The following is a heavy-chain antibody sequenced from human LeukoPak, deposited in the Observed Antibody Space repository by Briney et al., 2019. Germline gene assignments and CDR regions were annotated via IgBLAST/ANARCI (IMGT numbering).Heavy chain of an antibody. Sequence: ASVKVSCKASGYTFTSYDINWVRQATAQGLEWMGWMNPNSGNTGYEQTFQGKVTITSNTSISTAYMELSSLRSEDPAVYYCARAGGPAVTTYYFDYWGQGTLVTVSS. CDR3: ARAGGPAVTTYYFDY. V-gene: IGHV1-8*03. CDR1: GYTFTSYD. CDR2: MNPNSGNT. J-gene: IGHJ4*02. D-gene: IGHD4-17*01.